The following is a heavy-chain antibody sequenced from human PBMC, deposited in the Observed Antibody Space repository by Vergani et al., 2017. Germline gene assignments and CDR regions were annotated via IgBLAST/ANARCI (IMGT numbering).Heavy chain of an antibody. CDR1: GYSISSNNC. V-gene: IGHV4-4*03. CDR3: ARNPYCGGDCYSDAFDI. Sequence: QVQLQESGPGLVKPPGTLSLTCAVSGYSISSNNCWTWVRQPPGKGLEWIGEICHTEDTKYSPSLKSRVTVSVDESRNLFSLRLNSVTAADTAVYYCARNPYCGGDCYSDAFDIWGQVTMVTVSS. D-gene: IGHD2-21*02. CDR2: ICHTEDT. J-gene: IGHJ3*02.